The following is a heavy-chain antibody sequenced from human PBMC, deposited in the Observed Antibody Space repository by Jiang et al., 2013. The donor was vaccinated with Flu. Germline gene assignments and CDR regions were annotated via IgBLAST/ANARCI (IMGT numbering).Heavy chain of an antibody. CDR3: ASITNSQSGMDV. CDR2: INAGNGNT. V-gene: IGHV1-3*01. CDR1: GYTFTTYA. Sequence: SCKASGYTFTTYAIHWVRQAPGQRLEWMGWINAGNGNTKYSQTFQGRVTITRDTSASTAYMELSSLRSEDTAVYYCASITNSQSGMDVWGKGTTVTVSS. J-gene: IGHJ6*04. D-gene: IGHD4-23*01.